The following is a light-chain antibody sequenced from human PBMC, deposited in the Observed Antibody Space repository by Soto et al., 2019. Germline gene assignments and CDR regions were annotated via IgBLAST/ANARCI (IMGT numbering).Light chain of an antibody. CDR3: QQYGSSPWT. CDR1: QSVSSSY. J-gene: IGKJ1*01. V-gene: IGKV3-20*01. CDR2: GAS. Sequence: EIVLTPSPGTLSLSPGERATLSCRASQSVSSSYLAWYQQKPGQAPRLLIYGASRRATGIPDRFSGSESGTDFTLTSSRLQPDDFAVYYYQQYGSSPWTFGQGTKVEIK.